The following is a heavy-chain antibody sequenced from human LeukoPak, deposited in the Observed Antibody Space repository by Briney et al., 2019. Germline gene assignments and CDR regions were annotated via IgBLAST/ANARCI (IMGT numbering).Heavy chain of an antibody. CDR2: ISSSSSSI. J-gene: IGHJ4*02. Sequence: GGSLRLSCAASGFTFSTYSMNWVRQAPGKGLEWVSYISSSSSSIYYADSVKGRFTISRDNAKNSLYLQMNSLRVEDTAVYYCAREYSSSTGKASDYWGQGTLVTVSS. D-gene: IGHD6-6*01. V-gene: IGHV3-48*01. CDR3: AREYSSSTGKASDY. CDR1: GFTFSTYS.